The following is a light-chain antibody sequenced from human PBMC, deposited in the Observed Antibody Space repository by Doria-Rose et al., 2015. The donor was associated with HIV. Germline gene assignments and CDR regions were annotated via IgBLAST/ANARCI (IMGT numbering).Light chain of an antibody. CDR1: QRVKSSY. V-gene: IGKV3-20*01. CDR2: DAS. CDR3: QQYGTSRGT. J-gene: IGKJ5*01. Sequence: TQSPGTLSLSLGERATLSCRASQRVKSSYLAWYQQKPGQAPRLLIYDASTRATGIPDRFSGSGSGTDFTLTISRLEPEDVAVYYCQQYGTSRGTFGQGTRLKIK.